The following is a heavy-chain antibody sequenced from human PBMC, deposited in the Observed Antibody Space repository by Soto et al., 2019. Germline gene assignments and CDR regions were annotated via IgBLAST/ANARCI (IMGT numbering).Heavy chain of an antibody. CDR1: GGSISSGGYY. CDR2: IFYSGST. V-gene: IGHV4-31*03. CDR3: ARAPGDYFDY. J-gene: IGHJ4*02. Sequence: QVQLQELGPGLVRPSQTLSLTCTVSGGSISSGGYYWSWIRQHPGKGLEWIGYIFYSGSTYYNPSLKSRVTISVDTSKNQFSLKLSSVTAADTAVYDCARAPGDYFDYWGQGTLVTVSS.